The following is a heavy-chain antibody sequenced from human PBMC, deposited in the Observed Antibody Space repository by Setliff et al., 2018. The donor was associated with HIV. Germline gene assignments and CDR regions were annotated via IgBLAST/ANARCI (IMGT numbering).Heavy chain of an antibody. CDR3: ARGLGALEWEKRDGDAFDI. D-gene: IGHD3-3*01. V-gene: IGHV1-8*03. Sequence: ASVKVSCKASGYTFTNYDINWVRQATGQGLEWMGWMNPNSGNTGYAQKFQGRVTITVTPSISTAYMELSSLRSEDTAVYYCARGLGALEWEKRDGDAFDIWGQGTMVTVSS. CDR1: GYTFTNYD. CDR2: MNPNSGNT. J-gene: IGHJ3*02.